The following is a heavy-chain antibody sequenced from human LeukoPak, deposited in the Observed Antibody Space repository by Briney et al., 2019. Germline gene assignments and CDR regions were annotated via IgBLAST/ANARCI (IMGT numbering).Heavy chain of an antibody. J-gene: IGHJ6*03. CDR2: INPSGGST. V-gene: IGHV1-46*01. Sequence: GASVKVSCKASGYTFTSYYMHWVRQAPGQGLEWMGIINPSGGSTSYAQKFQGRVTITADKSTSTAYMELSSLRSEDTAVYYCAKCGTTVTTSRLYYYYMDVWGKGTTVTISS. CDR1: GYTFTSYY. D-gene: IGHD4-17*01. CDR3: AKCGTTVTTSRLYYYYMDV.